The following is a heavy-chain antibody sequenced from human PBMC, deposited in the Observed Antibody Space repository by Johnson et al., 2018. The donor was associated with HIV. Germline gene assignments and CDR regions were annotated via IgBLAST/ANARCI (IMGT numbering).Heavy chain of an antibody. CDR2: IRNKANRYST. Sequence: MLLVESGGGLVQPGGSLRLSCVASGFSFSDHFMDWVRQAPGKGLEWIGRIRNKANRYSTEYAASVKGRFTISRDDSKNSLSLQMSSLKTEDTAVYYCTRDRDGVGVSWGQGTMVTVSS. CDR1: GFSFSDHF. D-gene: IGHD3-10*01. V-gene: IGHV3-72*01. J-gene: IGHJ3*01. CDR3: TRDRDGVGVS.